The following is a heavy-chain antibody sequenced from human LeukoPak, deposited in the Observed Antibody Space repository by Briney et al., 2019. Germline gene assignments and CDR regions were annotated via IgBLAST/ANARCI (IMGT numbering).Heavy chain of an antibody. Sequence: PGGSLRLSCAASGFTFSSHWMYGVSQAPGKGLVWVSRINTDVSSTSYTDSVKGGFTISRDNAKNTLHLQMNSLRAEDTAVYCCARERIDCSSTSCYGGGSDYWGQGTLVTVSS. CDR3: ARERIDCSSTSCYGGGSDY. D-gene: IGHD2-2*01. CDR1: GFTFSSHW. V-gene: IGHV3-74*01. J-gene: IGHJ4*02. CDR2: INTDVSST.